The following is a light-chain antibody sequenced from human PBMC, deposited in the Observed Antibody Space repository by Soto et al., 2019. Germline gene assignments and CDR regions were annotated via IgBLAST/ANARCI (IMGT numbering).Light chain of an antibody. Sequence: QSALTQPASASGSPGQSITISCTGTSSDIGDYNYVSWYQQYPDKAPKLIIYEVSARPSGVSSRFSGSKSGNTASLTISGLRTEDEADYFCSSYRRTSSFVFGTGTKLTVL. V-gene: IGLV2-14*01. CDR2: EVS. CDR3: SSYRRTSSFV. CDR1: SSDIGDYNY. J-gene: IGLJ1*01.